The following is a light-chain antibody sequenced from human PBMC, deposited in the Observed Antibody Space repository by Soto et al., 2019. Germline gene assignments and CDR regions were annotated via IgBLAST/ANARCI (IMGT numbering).Light chain of an antibody. J-gene: IGLJ1*01. CDR1: SSDVGAFNY. CDR3: SSYTNRNKEV. Sequence: QSALTQPASVSGSPGQSISISCIGTSSDVGAFNYVSWYQHHPGKAPQLIIYDVTSRPSGVSNRFSASKSGNTASLTISGLQAEDEADYYCSSYTNRNKEVFGTGTKLTVL. CDR2: DVT. V-gene: IGLV2-14*03.